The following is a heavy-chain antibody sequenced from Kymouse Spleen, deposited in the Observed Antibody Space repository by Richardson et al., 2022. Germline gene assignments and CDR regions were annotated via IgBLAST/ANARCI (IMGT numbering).Heavy chain of an antibody. D-gene: IGHD3-10*01. CDR2: IYYSGST. V-gene: IGHV4-39*01. CDR1: GGSISSSSYY. Sequence: QLQLQESGPGLVKPSETLSLTCTVSGGSISSSSYYWGWIRQPPGKGLEWIGSIYYSGSTYYNPSLKSRVTISVDTSKNQFSLKLSSVTAADTAVYYCARHRGSGSYHFDYWGQGTLVTVSS. J-gene: IGHJ4*02. CDR3: ARHRGSGSYHFDY.